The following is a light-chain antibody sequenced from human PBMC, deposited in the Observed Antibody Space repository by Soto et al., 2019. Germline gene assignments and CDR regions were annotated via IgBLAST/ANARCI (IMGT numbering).Light chain of an antibody. V-gene: IGLV2-14*01. Sequence: QSALTQPASVSGSPGQSITISCTGTSSDVGGYNYVSWYQQHPGKAPKLKIYDVSNRPSGVSNRFSGSKSGNTASLTISGLQAEDEADYYCSSYTSSSTPLFGGGTKVTVL. CDR1: SSDVGGYNY. J-gene: IGLJ2*01. CDR3: SSYTSSSTPL. CDR2: DVS.